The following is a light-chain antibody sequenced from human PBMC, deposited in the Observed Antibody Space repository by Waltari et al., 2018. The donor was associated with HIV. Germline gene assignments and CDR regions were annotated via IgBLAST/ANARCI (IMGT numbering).Light chain of an antibody. CDR2: EVT. V-gene: IGLV2-8*01. CDR1: TSDISDSNY. CDR3: SSFAGTHKL. Sequence: QSALTPSPSASGSPGQSVNISCSGATSDISDSNYVSWYQQHSDRPPKLIIFEVTKRPSGVPDRFSGSKSGNTASLFVSGLQPEDEATYFCSSFAGTHKLFGGGTKLTVL. J-gene: IGLJ2*01.